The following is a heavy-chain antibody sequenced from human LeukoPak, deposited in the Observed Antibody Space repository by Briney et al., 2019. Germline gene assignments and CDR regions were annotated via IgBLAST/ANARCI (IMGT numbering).Heavy chain of an antibody. CDR1: GFTVSSNY. CDR2: IYSDGST. J-gene: IGHJ4*02. CDR3: ARGGSGGANDY. D-gene: IGHD3-16*01. V-gene: IGHV3-53*01. Sequence: AGGSLRLSCAASGFTVSSNYMSWVRQAPGKGLEWVAVIYSDGSTYYADSVKGRFTISRDNSKNTLYLQMNSLRVEDTAVYYCARGGSGGANDYWGQGTLVTVSS.